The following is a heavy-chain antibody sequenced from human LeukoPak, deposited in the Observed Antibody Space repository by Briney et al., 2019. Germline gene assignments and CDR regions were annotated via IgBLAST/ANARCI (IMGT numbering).Heavy chain of an antibody. CDR1: GVTFSSYA. CDR3: ANQSSSSSAPTLRTFFHY. Sequence: PGGSLRLSCAASGVTFSSYAMRWVRQAPGKGLGWGAVISYDGSNKYYADSVKGGFTISRDNSKNTLCLQMNSLRAEYTAVYYCANQSSSSSAPTLRTFFHYWPRDPLLRVPS. V-gene: IGHV3-30-3*01. J-gene: IGHJ4*02. D-gene: IGHD6-6*01. CDR2: ISYDGSNK.